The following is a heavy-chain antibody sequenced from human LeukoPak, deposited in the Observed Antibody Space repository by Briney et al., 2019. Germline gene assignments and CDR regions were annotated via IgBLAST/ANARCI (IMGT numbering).Heavy chain of an antibody. D-gene: IGHD3-3*01. J-gene: IGHJ4*02. CDR3: ATDRGWRTSGYYLYYFEY. CDR2: IKHDGSEK. V-gene: IGHV3-7*01. CDR1: GFTFSDYY. Sequence: GGSLRLSCAASGFTFSDYYMSWVRQAPGKGLEWVASIKHDGSEKYYVDSVRGRFTISRDNTMNSLYLQMSSLRAEDTAVYYCATDRGWRTSGYYLYYFEYWGQGTLVTYSS.